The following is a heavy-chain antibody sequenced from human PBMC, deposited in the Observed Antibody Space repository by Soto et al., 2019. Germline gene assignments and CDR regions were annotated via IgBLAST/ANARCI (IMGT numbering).Heavy chain of an antibody. V-gene: IGHV4-39*01. CDR2: IYYSGST. CDR3: ARHTLGYSYGTTYYYYGMDV. Sequence: SETLSLTCTVSGGSISSSSYYWGWIRQPPGKGLEWIGSIYYSGSTYYNPSLKSRVTISVDTSKNQFSLRLSSVTAADTAVYYCARHTLGYSYGTTYYYYGMDVWGQGTTVTVSS. D-gene: IGHD5-18*01. CDR1: GGSISSSSYY. J-gene: IGHJ6*02.